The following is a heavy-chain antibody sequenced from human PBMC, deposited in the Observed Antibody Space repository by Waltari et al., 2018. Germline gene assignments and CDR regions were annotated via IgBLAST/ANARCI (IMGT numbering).Heavy chain of an antibody. V-gene: IGHV3-23*01. CDR1: GITFSSYA. J-gene: IGHJ4*02. CDR3: AKDLSQWQPGLLPYYFDY. CDR2: ISGSGGST. D-gene: IGHD2-21*01. Sequence: EVQLLESGGGLVQPGGSLRLSCAASGITFSSYAMSGVRQAPGKGLEWVSAISGSGGSTYYADSVKGRFTISRDNSKNTLYLQMNSLRAEDTAVYYCAKDLSQWQPGLLPYYFDYWGQGTLVTVSS.